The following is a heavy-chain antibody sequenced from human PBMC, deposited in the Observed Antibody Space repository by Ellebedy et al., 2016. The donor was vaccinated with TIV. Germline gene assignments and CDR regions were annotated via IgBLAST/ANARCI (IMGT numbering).Heavy chain of an antibody. Sequence: SETLSLXCAVYGGSFSGYYWSWIRQPPGKGLEWIGEINHSGSTNYNPSLKSRVTISVDTSKNQFSLKLSSVTAADTAVYYCAREGSQGYCTNGVCYRNYYGMDVWGQGTTVTVSS. CDR1: GGSFSGYY. CDR2: INHSGST. V-gene: IGHV4-34*01. J-gene: IGHJ6*02. D-gene: IGHD2-8*01. CDR3: AREGSQGYCTNGVCYRNYYGMDV.